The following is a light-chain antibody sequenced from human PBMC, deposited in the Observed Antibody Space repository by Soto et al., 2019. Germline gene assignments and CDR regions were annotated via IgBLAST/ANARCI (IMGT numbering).Light chain of an antibody. J-gene: IGLJ1*01. V-gene: IGLV2-11*01. CDR2: DVS. CDR1: SSDVGGYNY. Sequence: QSALTQPRSVSGSPGQSVTISCTGTSSDVGGYNYVSWYRQHPGKAPKLMINDVSKRPSGVPDRFSGSKSGNTASLTISGLQAEDEADYYCCSYAGSYTWVFVTGTKLTVL. CDR3: CSYAGSYTWV.